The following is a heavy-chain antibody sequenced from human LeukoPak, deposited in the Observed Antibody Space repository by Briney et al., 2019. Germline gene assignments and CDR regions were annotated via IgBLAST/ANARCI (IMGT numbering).Heavy chain of an antibody. CDR2: ISWNSANI. J-gene: IGHJ4*02. CDR3: ATRLYIAARSAKIDY. D-gene: IGHD6-6*01. CDR1: GFTFDDYG. V-gene: IGHV3-9*01. Sequence: PGGSLRLSCAASGFTFDDYGMHWVRQAPGKGLEWVSGISWNSANIGYADSVKGRFTISRHNSKNTLYLQMNSLRAEDTAVYYCATRLYIAARSAKIDYWGQGTLVTVSS.